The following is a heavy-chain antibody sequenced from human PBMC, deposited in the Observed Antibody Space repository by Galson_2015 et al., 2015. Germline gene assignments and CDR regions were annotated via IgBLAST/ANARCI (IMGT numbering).Heavy chain of an antibody. J-gene: IGHJ3*02. CDR2: ISYDGSNK. D-gene: IGHD3-3*01. CDR3: AKIEGTPVIDFWSGPLMSFDI. CDR1: GFTFSSYG. V-gene: IGHV3-30*18. Sequence: SLRLSCAASGFTFSSYGMHWVRQAPGKGLEWVAVISYDGSNKYYADSVRGRFTISRDNSKNTLYLQMNSLRAEDTAVYYCAKIEGTPVIDFWSGPLMSFDIWGQGTLVTVSS.